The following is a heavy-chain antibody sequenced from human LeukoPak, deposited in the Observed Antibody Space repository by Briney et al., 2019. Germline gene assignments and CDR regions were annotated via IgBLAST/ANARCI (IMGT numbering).Heavy chain of an antibody. V-gene: IGHV1-2*02. CDR2: INPNSGGT. J-gene: IGHJ4*02. Sequence: ASVKVSCKASGGTFSSYAISWVRQAPGQGLEWMGWINPNSGGTNYAQKFQGRVTLTRDTSISTAYMELSRLRSDDTAVYYCARDRAAGTAPKYWGQGTLVTVSS. CDR3: ARDRAAGTAPKY. D-gene: IGHD6-13*01. CDR1: GGTFSSYA.